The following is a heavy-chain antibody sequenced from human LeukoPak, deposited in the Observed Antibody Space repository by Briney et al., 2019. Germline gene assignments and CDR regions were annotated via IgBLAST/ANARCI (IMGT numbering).Heavy chain of an antibody. J-gene: IGHJ4*02. CDR2: IYYGGNT. CDR1: GGSISSGSSY. D-gene: IGHD1-26*01. CDR3: AREALVGASNFDF. Sequence: TLSLTCTVSGGSISSGSSYWSWIRQPPGKGLEWIGYIYYGGNTNYNPSLKSRVSMSVDTSKKQISLKLSSVTAADTAVYYCAREALVGASNFDFWGQGALVTVSS. V-gene: IGHV4-61*01.